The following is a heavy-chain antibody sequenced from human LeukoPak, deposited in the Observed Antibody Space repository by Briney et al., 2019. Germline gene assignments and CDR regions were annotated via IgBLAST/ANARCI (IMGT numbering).Heavy chain of an antibody. CDR2: INPSGGST. Sequence: AASVKVSCKASGYTFTSYYIHWVRQAPGQGLEWMGMINPSGGSTSYAQTFQGRVTMTRDTSTSTVYMELSSLRSEDTAVYYCARVVWFGAAAGQLNWFDPWGQGTLVTVSS. CDR1: GYTFTSYY. J-gene: IGHJ5*02. D-gene: IGHD6-13*01. CDR3: ARVVWFGAAAGQLNWFDP. V-gene: IGHV1-46*01.